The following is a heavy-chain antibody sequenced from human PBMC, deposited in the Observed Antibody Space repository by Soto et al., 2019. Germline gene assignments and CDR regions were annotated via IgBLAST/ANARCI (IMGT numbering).Heavy chain of an antibody. CDR2: IYYSGST. V-gene: IGHV4-31*03. CDR3: AREGRMVVRGPGGMDV. Sequence: SETLSLTCTVSGGSISSGGYYWSWIRQHPGKGLEWIGYIYYSGSTYYNPSLKSRVTISVDTSKNQFSLKLSSVTAADTAVYYCAREGRMVVRGPGGMDVWGQGTTVTVSS. CDR1: GGSISSGGYY. D-gene: IGHD3-10*01. J-gene: IGHJ6*02.